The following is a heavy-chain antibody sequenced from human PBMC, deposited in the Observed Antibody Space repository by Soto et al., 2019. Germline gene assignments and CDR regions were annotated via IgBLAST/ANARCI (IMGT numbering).Heavy chain of an antibody. CDR1: GFAFSSYW. V-gene: IGHV3-7*03. Sequence: AGGSLRLSCAASGFAFSSYWMSWFRQAPGKGLEWVANIKQDGSEKYYVDSVKGRFTISRDNAKNSLYLQMNSLRAEDTAVYYCAREVYDFWSGYVACMDVWGQGTTVTVSS. D-gene: IGHD3-3*01. J-gene: IGHJ6*02. CDR2: IKQDGSEK. CDR3: AREVYDFWSGYVACMDV.